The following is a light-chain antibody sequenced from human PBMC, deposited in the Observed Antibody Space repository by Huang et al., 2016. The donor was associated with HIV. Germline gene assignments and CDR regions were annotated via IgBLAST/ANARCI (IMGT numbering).Light chain of an antibody. Sequence: EIEMTQSPATLSVSPGERATLSCRASHSVDSDLAWYQQKPGQAPRLLIYDAATRATGSSAKFNGTGSGTEFSRSITNLQSEDFAVYYCQQYNDWPPLTFGGGTKVEI. CDR2: DAA. V-gene: IGKV3-15*01. CDR1: HSVDSD. J-gene: IGKJ4*01. CDR3: QQYNDWPPLT.